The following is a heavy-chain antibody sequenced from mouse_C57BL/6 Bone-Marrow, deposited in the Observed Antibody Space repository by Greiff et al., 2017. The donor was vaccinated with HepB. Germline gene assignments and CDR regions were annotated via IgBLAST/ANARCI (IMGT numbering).Heavy chain of an antibody. V-gene: IGHV1-74*01. CDR2: IHPSDSDT. Sequence: QVQLQQPGAELVKPGASVKVSCKASGYTFTSYWMHWVKQRPGQGLEWIGRIHPSDSDTNYNQKFKGKATLTVDKSSSTAYMQLISLTSEDSAVYYCAMGRMAAYWYFDVWGTGTTVTVSS. J-gene: IGHJ1*03. CDR1: GYTFTSYW. CDR3: AMGRMAAYWYFDV. D-gene: IGHD2-3*01.